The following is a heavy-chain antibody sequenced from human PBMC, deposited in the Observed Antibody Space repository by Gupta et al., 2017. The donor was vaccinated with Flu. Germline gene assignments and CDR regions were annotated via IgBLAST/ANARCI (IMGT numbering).Heavy chain of an antibody. J-gene: IGHJ4*02. CDR1: GGSFSGYY. D-gene: IGHD6-13*01. CDR3: ARVSRIAGRKVDY. Sequence: QVQLQQWGAGLLKPSETLSLTCAVYGGSFSGYYWSWIRQPPGKGLEWIGEINHSGSTNYNPSLKSRVTISVDTSKNQFSLKLSSVTAADTAVYYCARVSRIAGRKVDYWGQGTLVTVSS. CDR2: INHSGST. V-gene: IGHV4-34*01.